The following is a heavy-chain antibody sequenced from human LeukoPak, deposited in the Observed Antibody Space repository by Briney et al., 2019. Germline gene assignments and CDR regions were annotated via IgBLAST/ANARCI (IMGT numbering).Heavy chain of an antibody. V-gene: IGHV1-2*06. D-gene: IGHD6-13*01. J-gene: IGHJ3*02. CDR1: RYTFTGYY. Sequence: ASVKVSCKTSRYTFTGYYMHWVRQAPGQGLEWMGRINPNSGGTNYAQKFQGGVTMTRDTSISTSYMELSSLRSDDTAVYYCARGGIAAVGTFAFDIWGQGTMVTVSS. CDR3: ARGGIAAVGTFAFDI. CDR2: INPNSGGT.